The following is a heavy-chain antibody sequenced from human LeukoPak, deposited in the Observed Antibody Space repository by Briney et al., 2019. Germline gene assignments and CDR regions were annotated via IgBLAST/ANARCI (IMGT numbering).Heavy chain of an antibody. J-gene: IGHJ6*02. CDR2: IWSDGSSK. CDR3: ARGQPPSYYDMDV. V-gene: IGHV3-33*01. D-gene: IGHD6-13*01. CDR1: GFTFSSYG. Sequence: PGRSLILSCAASGFTFSSYGMHWVRQAPGKGLEWVAVIWSDGSSKHYADSVKGRFTISRDNSMNTLYLQMSSLRAEDTALYYCARGQPPSYYDMDVWGQGTTVTVPS.